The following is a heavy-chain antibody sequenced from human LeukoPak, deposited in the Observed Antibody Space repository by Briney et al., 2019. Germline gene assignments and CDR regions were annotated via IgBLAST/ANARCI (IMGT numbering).Heavy chain of an antibody. Sequence: ASVKVSCKASGYTFTGYYMHWVRQAPGQGLEWMGWINPNSGGTNYAQKFQGRVTMTRDTPISTAYMELSRLRSDDTAVYYCARLKATVTTFDYWGQGTLATVSS. CDR2: INPNSGGT. D-gene: IGHD4-17*01. J-gene: IGHJ4*02. CDR3: ARLKATVTTFDY. CDR1: GYTFTGYY. V-gene: IGHV1-2*02.